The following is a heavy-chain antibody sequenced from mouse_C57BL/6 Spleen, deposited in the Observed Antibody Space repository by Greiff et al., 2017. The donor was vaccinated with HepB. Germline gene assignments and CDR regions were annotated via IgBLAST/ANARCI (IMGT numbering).Heavy chain of an antibody. V-gene: IGHV1-22*01. D-gene: IGHD2-3*01. CDR3: ARGGTYDQRYFDV. CDR2: INPNNGGT. J-gene: IGHJ1*03. CDR1: GYTFTDYN. Sequence: EVQLVESGPELVKPGASVKMSCKASGYTFTDYNMHWVKQSHGKSLEWIGYINPNNGGTSYNQKFKGKATLTVNKSSSTAYMELRSLTSEDSAVYYCARGGTYDQRYFDVWGTGTTVTVSS.